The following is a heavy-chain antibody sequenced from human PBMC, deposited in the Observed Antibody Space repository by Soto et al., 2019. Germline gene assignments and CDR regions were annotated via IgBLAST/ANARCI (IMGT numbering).Heavy chain of an antibody. D-gene: IGHD4-17*01. Sequence: PGGSLRLSCAASGFTVSSNYMSWVRQAPGKGLEWVSVIYSGGSTYYADSVKGRFTISRDNSKNTLYLQMNSLRAEDTAVYYCAREPPDYGDYADAHWGQGTLVTAPQ. CDR3: AREPPDYGDYADAH. J-gene: IGHJ4*02. CDR1: GFTVSSNY. V-gene: IGHV3-66*01. CDR2: IYSGGST.